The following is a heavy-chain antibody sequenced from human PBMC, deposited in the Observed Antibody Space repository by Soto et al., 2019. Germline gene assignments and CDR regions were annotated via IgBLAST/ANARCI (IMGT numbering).Heavy chain of an antibody. D-gene: IGHD3-3*01. CDR3: VTAIPNDFWSGYYRYYFAY. V-gene: IGHV3-48*02. J-gene: IGHJ4*02. CDR1: GLNIIDYS. CDR2: ISSSSSTI. Sequence: PGRLLRLRRTAAGLNIIDYSVNWIIKTTRKRLEWVSYISSSSSTIYYADSVKGRLTISRDNAKNSLYLQMNSLRDEDTAVYYCVTAIPNDFWSGYYRYYFAYWGQGTLVTVSS.